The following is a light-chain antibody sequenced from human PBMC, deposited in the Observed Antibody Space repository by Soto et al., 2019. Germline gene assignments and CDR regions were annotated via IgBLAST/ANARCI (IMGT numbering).Light chain of an antibody. Sequence: EIVLTQSPATLSLSPGERATLSSRASQSVSSYLAWYQQKPGQAPRLLIYDASNRATGIPARFSGSGSGTDFTLTISSLEPEDFAVYYCQQHLTFGQGTKVEI. CDR1: QSVSSY. CDR3: QQHLT. CDR2: DAS. V-gene: IGKV3-11*01. J-gene: IGKJ1*01.